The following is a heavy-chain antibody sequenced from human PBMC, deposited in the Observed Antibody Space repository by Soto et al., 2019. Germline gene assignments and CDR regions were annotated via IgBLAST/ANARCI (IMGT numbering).Heavy chain of an antibody. CDR3: ARQGGGYCSAGCCDY. D-gene: IGHD2-15*01. Sequence: QVQLQESGPGLVKPSETLSLTCTVSSGSPSSYYWSWIRLPPGQGLEWIGQIYDSGSGRTNYNPSFKSRVTTSIDTSKDQFSLKRSSVTAADTAVYYCARQGGGYCSAGCCDYWGPGTLVIVSS. CDR2: IYDSGSGRT. V-gene: IGHV4-59*08. J-gene: IGHJ4*02. CDR1: SGSPSSYY.